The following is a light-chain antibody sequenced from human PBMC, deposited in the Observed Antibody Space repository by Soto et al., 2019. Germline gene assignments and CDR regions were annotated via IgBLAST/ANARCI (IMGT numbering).Light chain of an antibody. CDR3: QQYGSSPLT. CDR2: GAS. CDR1: QSVSSN. V-gene: IGKV3-15*01. Sequence: EIVMTQSPVTLSVSPGERATLSCRASQSVSSNLAWYQQKPGQAPRLLIYGASTRATGFPARFSGSGSGTEFTLTISSLQSEDFAVYYCQQYGSSPLTFGGGTKVEIK. J-gene: IGKJ4*01.